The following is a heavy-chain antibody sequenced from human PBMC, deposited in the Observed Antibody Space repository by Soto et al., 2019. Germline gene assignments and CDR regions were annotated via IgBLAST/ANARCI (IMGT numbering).Heavy chain of an antibody. J-gene: IGHJ4*02. Sequence: SETLSLTCTVSGGSISSGGYYWSWIRQHPGKGLEWIGYIYYSGSTYYNPSLKSRVTISVDTSKNQFSLKLSSVTAADTAVYYCARTTAVPNTLRSRYFFDYWGQGTLVTVS. CDR3: ARTTAVPNTLRSRYFFDY. D-gene: IGHD4-17*01. V-gene: IGHV4-31*03. CDR2: IYYSGST. CDR1: GGSISSGGYY.